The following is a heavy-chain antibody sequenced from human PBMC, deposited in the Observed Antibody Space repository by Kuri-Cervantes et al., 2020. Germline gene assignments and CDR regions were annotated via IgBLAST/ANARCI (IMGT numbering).Heavy chain of an antibody. D-gene: IGHD6-19*01. J-gene: IGHJ6*02. V-gene: IGHV3-30*18. CDR3: AKGGSGWGHYYYYGMDV. Sequence: GESLKISCAASGFTFSSYGMHWVRQAPGKGLEWVAVISYDGSNKYYADSVKGRFTISRDNSKNTLYLQMNSLRAEDTAVYYCAKGGSGWGHYYYYGMDVWGQGTTVTVSS. CDR2: ISYDGSNK. CDR1: GFTFSSYG.